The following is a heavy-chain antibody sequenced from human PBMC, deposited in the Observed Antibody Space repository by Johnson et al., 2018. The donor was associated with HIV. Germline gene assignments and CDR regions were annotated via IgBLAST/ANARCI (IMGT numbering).Heavy chain of an antibody. CDR3: VTLVVAPPFDI. Sequence: VQLVESGGGMVQPGGSLRLSCAASGFTVSSNYMSWVRQAPGRGLECVSIIYSGGSTYYADSVKGRFTISRDNSKNTLYLQMNSLRAEDTAVYYCVTLVVAPPFDIWGQGTMVTVSS. CDR1: GFTVSSNY. D-gene: IGHD2-15*01. CDR2: IYSGGST. J-gene: IGHJ3*02. V-gene: IGHV3-66*01.